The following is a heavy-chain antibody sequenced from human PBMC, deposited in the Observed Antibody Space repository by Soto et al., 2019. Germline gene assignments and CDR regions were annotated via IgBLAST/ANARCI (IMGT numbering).Heavy chain of an antibody. V-gene: IGHV1-18*01. J-gene: IGHJ4*02. Sequence: QVQLVQSGAEVKKPGASVKVSCKAAGYTLTTYGVSWVRQAPGQGLEWVGWISAYNDHTNYAQKFQGRVTMTTDTSTSTAYMELRCLRSNDAAVYYCARGTYSDYWGQGTLVTVSS. D-gene: IGHD1-1*01. CDR3: ARGTYSDY. CDR2: ISAYNDHT. CDR1: GYTLTTYG.